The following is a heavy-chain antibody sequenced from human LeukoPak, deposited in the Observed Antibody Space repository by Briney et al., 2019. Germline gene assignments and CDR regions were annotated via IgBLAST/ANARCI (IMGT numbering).Heavy chain of an antibody. Sequence: GGSLRLSCAASGFTFSSYGMHWVRQAPGKGLVWVSRINSDGSSTSYADSVKGRFTISRDNAKNTLYLQMNSLRAEDTAVYYCARDGDYYDSSGHFDYWGQGTLVTVSS. CDR2: INSDGSST. V-gene: IGHV3-74*01. CDR3: ARDGDYYDSSGHFDY. D-gene: IGHD3-22*01. J-gene: IGHJ4*02. CDR1: GFTFSSYG.